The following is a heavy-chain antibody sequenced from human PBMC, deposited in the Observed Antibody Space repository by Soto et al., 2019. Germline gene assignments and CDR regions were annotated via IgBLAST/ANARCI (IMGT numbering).Heavy chain of an antibody. CDR3: ARHRTPSGYSSSWYEVATFDY. CDR1: GGSVNSRSYY. D-gene: IGHD6-13*01. Sequence: ETLSLTCTVSGGSVNSRSYYWSWLRQPPGKGLEWIGYIYYSGSTNYNPSLKSRVTISVDTSKNQFSLKLSSVTAADTAVYYCARHRTPSGYSSSWYEVATFDYWGQGTLVTVSS. J-gene: IGHJ4*02. V-gene: IGHV4-61*01. CDR2: IYYSGST.